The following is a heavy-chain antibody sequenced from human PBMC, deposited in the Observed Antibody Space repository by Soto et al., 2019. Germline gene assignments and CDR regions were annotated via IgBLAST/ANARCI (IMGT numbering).Heavy chain of an antibody. J-gene: IGHJ6*02. Sequence: QVQLVQSGAEVKKPGSSVKVSCKASGGTFSSYAISWVRQAPGQGLEWMGGIIPIFGTANYAQKFQGRVTITADESTSTGYMELSSLRSEDTAVYYCARERDYPGGGNDSSGYYYVYYYYGMDVWGQGTTVTVSS. CDR3: ARERDYPGGGNDSSGYYYVYYYYGMDV. CDR2: IIPIFGTA. D-gene: IGHD3-22*01. V-gene: IGHV1-69*12. CDR1: GGTFSSYA.